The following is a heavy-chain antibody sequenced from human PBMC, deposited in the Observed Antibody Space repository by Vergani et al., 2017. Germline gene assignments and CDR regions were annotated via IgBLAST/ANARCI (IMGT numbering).Heavy chain of an antibody. CDR1: GDSITNGGFS. J-gene: IGHJ3*02. D-gene: IGHD3-22*01. CDR2: IFPRGNS. V-gene: IGHV4-30-2*05. CDR3: ARESYYDSSGYSRLDAFDI. Sequence: QLQLQESGSGLVKPSQTLSLTCAVSGDSITNGGFSWNWIRQPPGKGPEWIGYIFPRGNSDYNPSLKNRVSISLDKSKNQFSLKLSSVTAADTAVYYCARESYYDSSGYSRLDAFDIWGQGTMVTVSS.